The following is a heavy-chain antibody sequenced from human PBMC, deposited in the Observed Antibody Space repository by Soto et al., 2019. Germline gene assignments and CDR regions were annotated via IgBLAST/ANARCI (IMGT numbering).Heavy chain of an antibody. CDR2: SSYSGNT. D-gene: IGHD3-16*02. J-gene: IGHJ4*02. Sequence: QVQLQESGPGLVKPSETLSLTCTVSRGSISSYYWSWIRQPPGQGLEWIGYSSYSGNTNYNASLKSRVTISVDTSTNQFSLRVTSVTAADTAVYYCARIRGLGEVSPYFDYCGQGALVTVSS. V-gene: IGHV4-59*01. CDR3: ARIRGLGEVSPYFDY. CDR1: RGSISSYY.